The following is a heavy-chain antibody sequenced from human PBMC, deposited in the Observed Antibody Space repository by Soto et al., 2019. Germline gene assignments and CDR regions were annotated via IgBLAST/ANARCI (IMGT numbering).Heavy chain of an antibody. Sequence: QVQLQESGPGLVKPSETLSLTCTVSGGSLSTNYWSWIRQSPGKGLEWIGFINYSGITKYNPSLNNPVSISVETSKNLSSLALRSLAAAETAVYFCVRQKAFGGPTDPFDVWGQGTKVTVSS. J-gene: IGHJ3*01. D-gene: IGHD3-16*01. CDR2: INYSGIT. V-gene: IGHV4-59*08. CDR3: VRQKAFGGPTDPFDV. CDR1: GGSLSTNY.